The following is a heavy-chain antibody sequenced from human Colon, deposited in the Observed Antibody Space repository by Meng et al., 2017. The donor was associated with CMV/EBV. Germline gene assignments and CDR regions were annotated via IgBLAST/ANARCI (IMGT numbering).Heavy chain of an antibody. Sequence: SETLSLTCSVSSDSVSTSIYYWGWVRQAPGKRLEWIGNIYYNGRSSYNPSLKSRVTISMDTSKNQFSLRVNSVTAADTAVYYCAREGSVSYNHYYYGMDVWGQGTKVTVSS. V-gene: IGHV4-39*07. CDR1: SDSVSTSIYY. J-gene: IGHJ6*02. CDR3: AREGSVSYNHYYYGMDV. D-gene: IGHD1-14*01. CDR2: IYYNGRS.